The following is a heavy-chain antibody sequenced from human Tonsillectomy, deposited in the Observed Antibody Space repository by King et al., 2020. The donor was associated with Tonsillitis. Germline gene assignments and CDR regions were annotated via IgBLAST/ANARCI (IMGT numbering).Heavy chain of an antibody. CDR3: ARDQRLGQLYFDY. CDR2: INPNSGGT. Sequence: QLVQSGAEVKKPGASVKVSCKASAYTFTDYYIHWVRQAPGQGLEWMGWINPNSGGTNYAQKFQGRVTMTRDTYISTAYMELTGLRYDDTAVYYCARDQRLGQLYFDYWGQGTLVTVSS. D-gene: IGHD3-16*01. V-gene: IGHV1-2*02. J-gene: IGHJ4*02. CDR1: AYTFTDYY.